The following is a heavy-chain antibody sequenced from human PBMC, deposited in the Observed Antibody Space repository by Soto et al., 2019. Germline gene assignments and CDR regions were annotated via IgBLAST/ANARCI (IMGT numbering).Heavy chain of an antibody. V-gene: IGHV1-18*01. D-gene: IGHD3-22*01. CDR3: ARDYGLRGYYDSSGYCDY. CDR1: GYTFTSYG. Sequence: ASVKVSCKASGYTFTSYGISWVRQAPGQGLEWMGWISAYNGNTNYAQKLQGRVTMTTDTSTSTAYMELRSLRSDDTAVYYCARDYGLRGYYDSSGYCDYWGQGTLVNVSS. CDR2: ISAYNGNT. J-gene: IGHJ4*02.